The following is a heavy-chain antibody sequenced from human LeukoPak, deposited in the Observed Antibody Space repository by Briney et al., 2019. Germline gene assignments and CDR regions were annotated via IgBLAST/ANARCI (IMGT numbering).Heavy chain of an antibody. Sequence: SETLSLTCTVSGGSISSYYWSWIRQPPGKGLEWIGYIYYSGSTNYNPSLKSRVTISVDTSKNQFSLKLSSVTAADTAVYYCARGNRYYYDSSGPSDVWGQGTTATVSS. CDR3: ARGNRYYYDSSGPSDV. V-gene: IGHV4-59*08. J-gene: IGHJ6*02. CDR2: IYYSGST. D-gene: IGHD3-22*01. CDR1: GGSISSYY.